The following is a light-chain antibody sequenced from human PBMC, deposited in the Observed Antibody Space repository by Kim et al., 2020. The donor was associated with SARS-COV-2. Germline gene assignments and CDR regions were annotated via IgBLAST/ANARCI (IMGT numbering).Light chain of an antibody. CDR2: VNSDGSH. J-gene: IGLJ2*01. CDR1: SGHSSYA. CDR3: QTWGTGFVV. Sequence: ASVKLTCTLSSGHSSYAIAWRQQQPEKGPRYLMKVNSDGSHTRGDGIPDRFSGSSSGDERYLSISNLQSEDEADFYCQTWGTGFVVFGRGTKVTVL. V-gene: IGLV4-69*01.